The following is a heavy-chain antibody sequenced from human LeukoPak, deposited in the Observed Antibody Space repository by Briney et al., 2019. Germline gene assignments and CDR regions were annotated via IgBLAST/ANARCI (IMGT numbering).Heavy chain of an antibody. CDR3: ARELRGSGSSNY. V-gene: IGHV3-21*01. CDR2: ISSSSSYI. CDR1: GFTFSSYS. J-gene: IGHJ4*02. D-gene: IGHD3-10*01. Sequence: GGSLRLSCAASGFTFSSYSMNWVRQAPGKGLEWVSSISSSSSYIYYADSVKGRFTIPRDNAKNSLYLRMNSLRAEDTAVYYCARELRGSGSSNYWGQGTLVTVSS.